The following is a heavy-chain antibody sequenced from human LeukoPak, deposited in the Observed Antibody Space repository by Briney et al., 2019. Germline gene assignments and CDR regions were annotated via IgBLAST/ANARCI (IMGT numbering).Heavy chain of an antibody. Sequence: GGSLRLSCAASGFTFSSYAMIWVRQAPGKGLEWVSVIAGSGGSTDYADSVKGRFTISRDNSKNTLYLQMSSLRAEDTAVYYCAKGTLGYCSDGSCYSGYWGQGTLVTVSS. D-gene: IGHD2-15*01. CDR3: AKGTLGYCSDGSCYSGY. J-gene: IGHJ4*02. CDR1: GFTFSSYA. CDR2: IAGSGGST. V-gene: IGHV3-23*01.